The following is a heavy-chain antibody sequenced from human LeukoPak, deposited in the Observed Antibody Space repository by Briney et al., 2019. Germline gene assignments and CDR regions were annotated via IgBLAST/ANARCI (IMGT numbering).Heavy chain of an antibody. V-gene: IGHV3-9*01. Sequence: GGSLRLSCAASGFTFDDYAMHWVRQAPGKGLEWVSGISWNSGSIGYADSVKGRFTISRDNAKNSLYLQMDSLRAEDTAVYYCARDKPATGGTGSHFDSWGQGTLVAVSS. D-gene: IGHD1-1*01. CDR1: GFTFDDYA. J-gene: IGHJ4*02. CDR3: ARDKPATGGTGSHFDS. CDR2: ISWNSGSI.